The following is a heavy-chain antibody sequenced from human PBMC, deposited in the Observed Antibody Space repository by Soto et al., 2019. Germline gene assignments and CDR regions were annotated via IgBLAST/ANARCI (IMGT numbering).Heavy chain of an antibody. J-gene: IGHJ5*02. CDR1: GFTFSSYG. CDR3: AREFIAAAGTRWFDP. Sequence: QVQLVESGGGVVQPGRSLRLSCAASGFTFSSYGMHWVRQAPGKGLEWVAVIWHDGSNNFYAGSVKGRFTISRDNSKNTLYLQMNSLRAEDTAVYFCAREFIAAAGTRWFDPCGQGTLVTVSS. V-gene: IGHV3-33*01. CDR2: IWHDGSNN. D-gene: IGHD6-13*01.